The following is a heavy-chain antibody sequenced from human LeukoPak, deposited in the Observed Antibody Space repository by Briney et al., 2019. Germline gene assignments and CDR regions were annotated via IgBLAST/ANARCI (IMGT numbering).Heavy chain of an antibody. Sequence: GGSLRLSCAASGFTFSTYAMTWVRQAPGKGLEWVSTITASRDYTYYADSVKGRCTISRDDSKNTLYLQMSSLRAEDTALYHCAKGKLAFDSWGQGTLVTVSS. V-gene: IGHV3-23*01. CDR1: GFTFSTYA. CDR3: AKGKLAFDS. J-gene: IGHJ4*02. CDR2: ITASRDYT.